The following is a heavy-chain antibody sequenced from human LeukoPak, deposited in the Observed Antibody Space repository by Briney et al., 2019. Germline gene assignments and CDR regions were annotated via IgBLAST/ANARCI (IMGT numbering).Heavy chain of an antibody. Sequence: GGSLRLSCAASGFTFSSYAMSWVRQAPGKGLEWVSAISGSGGSTYYADSVKGRLTISRDNSKNTLYLQMNSLRAEDTAVYYCAKDRRYCSSTGCPYYFDYWGQGTLVTVSS. CDR3: AKDRRYCSSTGCPYYFDY. J-gene: IGHJ4*02. CDR2: ISGSGGST. D-gene: IGHD2-2*01. V-gene: IGHV3-23*01. CDR1: GFTFSSYA.